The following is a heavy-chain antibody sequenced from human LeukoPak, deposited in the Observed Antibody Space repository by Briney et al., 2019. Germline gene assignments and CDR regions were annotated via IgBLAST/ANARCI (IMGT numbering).Heavy chain of an antibody. Sequence: GRSLRLSCAASGFTFDDYAMNWVRHAPGQGLEWVSTITWNSGSIVYADSVKGRFTISRDNAKNSLYLQMNGLRAEDTAFYYCTRSLSSHYVPLFAPGGRGPRVTVPP. V-gene: IGHV3-9*01. D-gene: IGHD4-11*01. CDR3: TRSLSSHYVPLFAP. J-gene: IGHJ5*02. CDR1: GFTFDDYA. CDR2: ITWNSGSI.